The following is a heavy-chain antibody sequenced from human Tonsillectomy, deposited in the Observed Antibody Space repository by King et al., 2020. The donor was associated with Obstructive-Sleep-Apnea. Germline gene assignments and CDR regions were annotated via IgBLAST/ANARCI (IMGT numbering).Heavy chain of an antibody. Sequence: LQLQESGPGLVKPSETLSLTCAVSGGSISSSSHYWGWIRQPLGKGLEWIGSTYYSGRAYYNPSVKSRVTISVDTSKNQFSLKLSSVTAADTAVYYCAREGAAATNWFDPWGQGTLVTVSS. J-gene: IGHJ5*02. CDR1: GGSISSSSHY. CDR3: AREGAAATNWFDP. D-gene: IGHD2-15*01. CDR2: TYYSGRA. V-gene: IGHV4-39*07.